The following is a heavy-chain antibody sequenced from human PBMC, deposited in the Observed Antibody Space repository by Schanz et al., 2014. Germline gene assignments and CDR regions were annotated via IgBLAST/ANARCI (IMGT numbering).Heavy chain of an antibody. Sequence: QVQLVQSGAEVKKPGASVKVSCKASGYTFTTYGITWVRQAPGQGLEWMGWISANNGKTQYAEKVQGRVTMTADTSTSTAYMELRSLRSDDTAVYYCAKERAYYGSGSFDYWGQGTLVTVSS. CDR1: GYTFTTYG. CDR3: AKERAYYGSGSFDY. V-gene: IGHV1-18*04. J-gene: IGHJ4*02. CDR2: ISANNGKT. D-gene: IGHD3-10*01.